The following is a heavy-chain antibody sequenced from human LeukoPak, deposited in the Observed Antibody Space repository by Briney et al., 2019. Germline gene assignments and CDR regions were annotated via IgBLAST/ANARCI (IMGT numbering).Heavy chain of an antibody. V-gene: IGHV3-11*01. D-gene: IGHD3-22*01. Sequence: GGSLRLSCAASGFTFSVYYMSWIRQAPGKGLEWVSYISSSGSTIYYADSVKGRFTISRDNAKNSLYLQMNSLRAEDTAVYYCARGLYDSSGYMYYFDYWGQGTLVTASS. CDR2: ISSSGSTI. J-gene: IGHJ4*02. CDR1: GFTFSVYY. CDR3: ARGLYDSSGYMYYFDY.